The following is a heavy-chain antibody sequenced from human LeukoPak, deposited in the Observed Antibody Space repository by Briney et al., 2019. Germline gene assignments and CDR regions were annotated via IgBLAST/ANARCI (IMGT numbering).Heavy chain of an antibody. V-gene: IGHV3-33*01. J-gene: IGHJ4*02. CDR2: IWNDGNDK. CDR1: GFTFSSYG. Sequence: PGRSLRLSCEASGFTFSSYGMHWVRQAPGKGLERVAGIWNDGNDKYYADSVKGPFTISRDNSKSTLYLQMNSLRAEDTAVYYCARDNSGSYSFVDYWGQGTLVTVSS. CDR3: ARDNSGSYSFVDY. D-gene: IGHD3-10*01.